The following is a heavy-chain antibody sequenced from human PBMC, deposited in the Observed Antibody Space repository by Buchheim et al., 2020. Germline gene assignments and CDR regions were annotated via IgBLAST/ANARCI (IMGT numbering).Heavy chain of an antibody. CDR1: GGSISSGGYY. Sequence: QVQLQESGPGLVKPSQTLSLTCTVSGGSISSGGYYWSWIRQHPGKGLEWIGYIYYSGSTYYNPSPKSRVTISVDTPKNQFSLKLSSVTAADTAVYYCARDRSGYDFARREYNWFDPWGQGTL. CDR3: ARDRSGYDFARREYNWFDP. D-gene: IGHD5-12*01. J-gene: IGHJ5*02. V-gene: IGHV4-31*03. CDR2: IYYSGST.